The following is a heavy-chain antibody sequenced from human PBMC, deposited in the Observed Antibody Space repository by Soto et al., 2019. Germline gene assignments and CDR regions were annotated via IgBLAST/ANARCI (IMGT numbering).Heavy chain of an antibody. V-gene: IGHV3-11*06. D-gene: IGHD3-22*01. CDR3: ARERRGYYDSSGFTDLNWFDP. CDR1: GFTFSDYY. Sequence: QVQLVESGGGLVKPGGSLRLSCAASGFTFSDYYMSWIRQAPGKGLEWVSYISSSSSYTNYADSVKGRFTIPRDNANNALYRQINSLRAEDTAVYYCARERRGYYDSSGFTDLNWFDPFGQGSLVTVSS. J-gene: IGHJ5*02. CDR2: ISSSSSYT.